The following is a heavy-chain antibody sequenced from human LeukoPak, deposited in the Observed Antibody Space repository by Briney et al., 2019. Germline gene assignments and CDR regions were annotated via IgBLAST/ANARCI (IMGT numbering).Heavy chain of an antibody. CDR2: ISSNGGST. CDR1: GFTFSSYA. V-gene: IGHV3-64D*06. Sequence: GRSLRLSCSASGFTFSSYAMHWVRQAPGKGLEYVSAISSNGGSTYYADSVKGRFTISRDNSKNTLYLQMSSLRAEDTAVYYCVKDQGAAATDYWGQGTLVTVSS. CDR3: VKDQGAAATDY. J-gene: IGHJ4*02. D-gene: IGHD6-13*01.